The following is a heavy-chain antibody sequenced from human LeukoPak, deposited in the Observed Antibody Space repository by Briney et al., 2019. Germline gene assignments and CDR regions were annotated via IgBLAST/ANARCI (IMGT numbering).Heavy chain of an antibody. V-gene: IGHV1-24*01. Sequence: ASVKVSCKVSGYTLTELSMHWVRQAPGKGLEWMGGFDPEDGETIYAQKFQGRVTMTEDTSTDTAYMELSSLRSEDTAVYYCATVGPYCSGGSCFDYWGQGTLVTVSS. CDR3: ATVGPYCSGGSCFDY. CDR2: FDPEDGET. D-gene: IGHD2-15*01. J-gene: IGHJ4*02. CDR1: GYTLTELS.